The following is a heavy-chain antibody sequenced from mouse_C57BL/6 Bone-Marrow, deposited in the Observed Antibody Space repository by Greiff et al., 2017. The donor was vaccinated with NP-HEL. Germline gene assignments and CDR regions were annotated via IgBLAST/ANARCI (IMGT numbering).Heavy chain of an antibody. Sequence: VQLQQSGPGLVQPSPSLSITCTASGFSLTSYGVHWVRQSPGQGLEWLGVIWSGGSTDYNAAFISRLSISKDNSKSQVFFRMNSLQADDTAIYYCASHPRGEYYFDYWGQGTTLTVSS. J-gene: IGHJ2*01. CDR3: ASHPRGEYYFDY. CDR2: IWSGGST. CDR1: GFSLTSYG. V-gene: IGHV2-2*01.